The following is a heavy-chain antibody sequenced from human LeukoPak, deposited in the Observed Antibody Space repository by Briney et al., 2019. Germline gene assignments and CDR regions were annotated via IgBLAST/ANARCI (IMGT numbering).Heavy chain of an antibody. CDR1: GFTFTTHW. CDR3: ARDIVAAGLFLDY. V-gene: IGHV3-74*01. CDR2: IKPDGSDT. J-gene: IGHJ4*02. D-gene: IGHD1-26*01. Sequence: GGSLRLSCGASGFTFTTHWIHWVRQAPGKGLVWVSRIKPDGSDTNYADSVKGRFTISRDNAKNSLYLQMNSLRAEDTAVYYCARDIVAAGLFLDYWGQGTPVTVSS.